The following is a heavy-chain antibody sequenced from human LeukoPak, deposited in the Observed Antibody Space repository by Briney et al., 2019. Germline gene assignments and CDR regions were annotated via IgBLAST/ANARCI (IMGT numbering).Heavy chain of an antibody. CDR2: ISSSSSTV. CDR1: GFTFSDYA. CDR3: ARDVLLGGSGTHNYYYYYMDV. Sequence: GGSLRLSCAASGFTFSDYALSWVRQAPGKGLEWVSYISSSSSTVYYADSVKGRFTISRDNAKNSLYLQMNSLRAEDTAVYYCARDVLLGGSGTHNYYYYYMDVWGKGTTVTVSS. J-gene: IGHJ6*03. V-gene: IGHV3-48*01. D-gene: IGHD3-10*01.